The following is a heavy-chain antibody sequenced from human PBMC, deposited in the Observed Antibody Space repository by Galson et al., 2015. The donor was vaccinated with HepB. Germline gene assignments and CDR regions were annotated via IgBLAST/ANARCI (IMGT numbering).Heavy chain of an antibody. V-gene: IGHV5-51*01. CDR3: ARGPTYDSSTGYYYYGMDV. CDR2: IYPGDSDT. J-gene: IGHJ6*02. D-gene: IGHD3-22*01. CDR1: GYSFTSYW. Sequence: QSGAEVKKPGESLKISCKGSGYSFTSYWIGWVRQMPGKGLEWMGIIYPGDSDTRYSPSFQGQVTISADKSISTAYLQWSSLKASDTAVYYCARGPTYDSSTGYYYYGMDVWGQGTTVTVSS.